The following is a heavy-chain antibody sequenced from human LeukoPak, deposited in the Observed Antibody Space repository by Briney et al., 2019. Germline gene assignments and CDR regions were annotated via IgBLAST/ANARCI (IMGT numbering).Heavy chain of an antibody. Sequence: VASVKVSCKASGYTFTSYGISWVRQAPGQGLEWMGWISAYNGNTNYAQKLQGRVTMTTDTSTSTAYMELRSLRSDDTAVYYCARGGYYDILTGPRNLNFDCWGQGTLVTVSS. CDR2: ISAYNGNT. CDR1: GYTFTSYG. J-gene: IGHJ4*02. D-gene: IGHD3-9*01. CDR3: ARGGYYDILTGPRNLNFDC. V-gene: IGHV1-18*01.